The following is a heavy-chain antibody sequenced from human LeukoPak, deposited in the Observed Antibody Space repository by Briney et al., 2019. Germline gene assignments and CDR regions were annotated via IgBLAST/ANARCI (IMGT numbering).Heavy chain of an antibody. CDR2: INHSGST. CDR1: GGSFSGYY. D-gene: IGHD1-26*01. CDR3: ARWSSYSRGYYYYYMDV. J-gene: IGHJ6*03. Sequence: PSEPLSLTCAVYGGSFSGYYWSWIRQPPGKGLDWTGEINHSGSTNYNPSLKSRVTISVDTSKNQFSLKLSSVTAADTAVYYCARWSSYSRGYYYYYMDVWGKGTTVTVSS. V-gene: IGHV4-34*01.